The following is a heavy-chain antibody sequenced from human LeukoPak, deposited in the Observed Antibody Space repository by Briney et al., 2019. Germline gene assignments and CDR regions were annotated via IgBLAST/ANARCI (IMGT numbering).Heavy chain of an antibody. Sequence: SETLSLTCTVSGGSISSGSYYWSWIRQPPGKGLEWIGEINHSGSTNYNPSLKSRVTISVDTSKNQFSLKLSSVTAADTAVYYCARAGPDYHFDYWGQGTLVTVSS. CDR1: GGSISSGSYY. J-gene: IGHJ4*02. V-gene: IGHV4-39*07. CDR3: ARAGPDYHFDY. CDR2: INHSGST. D-gene: IGHD5-12*01.